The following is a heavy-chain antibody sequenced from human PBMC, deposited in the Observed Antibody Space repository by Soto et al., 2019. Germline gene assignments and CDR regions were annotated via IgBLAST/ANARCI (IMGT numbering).Heavy chain of an antibody. CDR3: ARERGLAVAGAFDI. CDR2: ISYDGSNK. J-gene: IGHJ3*02. CDR1: GFTFSSYW. Sequence: VQLVESGGGLVQPGGSLRLSCAASGFTFSSYWMSWVRQAPGKGLEWVAVISYDGSNKYYADSVKGRFTISRDNSKNTLYLQMNSLRAEDTAVYYCARERGLAVAGAFDIWGQGTMVTVSS. D-gene: IGHD6-19*01. V-gene: IGHV3-30-3*01.